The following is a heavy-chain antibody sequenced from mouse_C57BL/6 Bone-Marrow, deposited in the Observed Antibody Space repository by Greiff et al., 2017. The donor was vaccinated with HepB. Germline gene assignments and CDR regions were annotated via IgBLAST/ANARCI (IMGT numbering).Heavy chain of an antibody. Sequence: QVQLQQPGAELVRPGTSVKLSCKASGYTFTSYWMHWVKQRPGQGLEWIGVIDPSDSYTNYNQKFKGKATLTVDTSSSTAYMQLRSLTSEDSAVDYCASERGGAWFAYWGQGTLVTVSA. CDR3: ASERGGAWFAY. CDR1: GYTFTSYW. J-gene: IGHJ3*01. V-gene: IGHV1-59*01. CDR2: IDPSDSYT.